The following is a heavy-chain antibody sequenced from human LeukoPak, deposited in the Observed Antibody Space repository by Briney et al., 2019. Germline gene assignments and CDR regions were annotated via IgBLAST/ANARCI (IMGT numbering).Heavy chain of an antibody. J-gene: IGHJ4*02. CDR2: INPNSGGT. Sequence: GASVKVSCKASGYTFTGYYMHWVRQAPGQGLEWMGWINPNSGGTNYAQKFQGRVTMTRDTSISTAYMELSRLRSDDTAVYYCARDYYGSGSCHDYWGQGTLVTVSS. D-gene: IGHD3-10*01. CDR3: ARDYYGSGSCHDY. CDR1: GYTFTGYY. V-gene: IGHV1-2*02.